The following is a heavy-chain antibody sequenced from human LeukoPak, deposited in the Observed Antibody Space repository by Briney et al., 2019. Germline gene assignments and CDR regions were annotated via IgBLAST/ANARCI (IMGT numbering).Heavy chain of an antibody. V-gene: IGHV3-23*01. CDR2: ITGSGSRT. Sequence: GGSLRLSCAASGFTFSNYAMTWVRQPPGKGLECVSSITGSGSRTYNADSVKGRFTTSRDSSKNTLFLQMNSLRADDTAVYYCAARPVADNPAPFDYWGQGTLVTVSS. J-gene: IGHJ4*02. CDR1: GFTFSNYA. CDR3: AARPVADNPAPFDY. D-gene: IGHD6-19*01.